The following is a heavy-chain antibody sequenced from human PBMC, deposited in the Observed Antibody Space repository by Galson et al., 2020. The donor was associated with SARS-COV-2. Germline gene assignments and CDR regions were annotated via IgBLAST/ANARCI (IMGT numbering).Heavy chain of an antibody. D-gene: IGHD6-13*01. Sequence: ASVKVSCNGSGYTFTNYGISWVRQAPRQGLEGMGWISAYNGNTNDAHNLQGRVTLTTDTSTTTAYMELRVLRFGDTAVYYCASDAPAAAGADYWGHGTLVTVSS. CDR1: GYTFTNYG. CDR3: ASDAPAAAGADY. V-gene: IGHV1-18*01. J-gene: IGHJ4*01. CDR2: ISAYNGNT.